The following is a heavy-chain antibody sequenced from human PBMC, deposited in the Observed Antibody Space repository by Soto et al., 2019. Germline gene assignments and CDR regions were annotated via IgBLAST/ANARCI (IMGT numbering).Heavy chain of an antibody. Sequence: GGSLRLSCAASGFIFDDYAMHWVRQAPGKGLEWVSVISGNSGSLGYADSVKGRFTISRDNAKNSLYLQMNSLRAEDTALYYCAKDRYSSSAYYYYGMDAWGQGTTVTVSS. CDR1: GFIFDDYA. D-gene: IGHD6-6*01. CDR2: ISGNSGSL. J-gene: IGHJ6*02. CDR3: AKDRYSSSAYYYYGMDA. V-gene: IGHV3-9*01.